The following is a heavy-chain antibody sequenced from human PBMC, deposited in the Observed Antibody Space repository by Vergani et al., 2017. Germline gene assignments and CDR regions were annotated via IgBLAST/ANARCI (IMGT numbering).Heavy chain of an antibody. CDR2: IYYSGST. V-gene: IGHV4-39*01. J-gene: IGHJ3*02. Sequence: QLQLQESGPGLVKPSETLSLTCTVSGGSISSSSYYWGWIRQPPGKGLEWIGSIYYSGSTYYNPSLKSRVTISVDTSKNQFSLKLSSATAADTAVYYCARPKGYQLLHVAFDIWGQGTMVTVSS. CDR3: ARPKGYQLLHVAFDI. CDR1: GGSISSSSYY. D-gene: IGHD2-2*01.